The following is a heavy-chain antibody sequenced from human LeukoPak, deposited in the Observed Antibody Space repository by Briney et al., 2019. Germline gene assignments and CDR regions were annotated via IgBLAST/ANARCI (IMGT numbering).Heavy chain of an antibody. J-gene: IGHJ6*03. CDR2: ISWDGGST. D-gene: IGHD2-2*01. CDR3: AKGHCSSTSCPYYYFYYMDV. CDR1: GFTFDDYT. V-gene: IGHV3-43*01. Sequence: GGSLRLSCAASGFTFDDYTMHWVRQAPGKGLEWVSFISWDGGSTYYADSVKGRFTISRDNSKNSLYLQMNSLRTEDTALYYCAKGHCSSTSCPYYYFYYMDVWGKGTTVTVSS.